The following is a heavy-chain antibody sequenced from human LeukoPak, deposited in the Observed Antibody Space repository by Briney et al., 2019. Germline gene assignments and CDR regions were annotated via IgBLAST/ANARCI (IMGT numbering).Heavy chain of an antibody. CDR3: AGVREDYGDPDAFQL. CDR2: ISGSGGST. CDR1: GFTFCCYA. V-gene: IGHV3-23*01. Sequence: LTGGSLRLSCAASGFTFCCYASNWVRQAPGKGLEWVSTISGSGGSTYYADSVKGGFTISRDNSKNILYMQMNILGADSTAVYYCAGVREDYGDPDAFQLWGQGTVVTVSS. J-gene: IGHJ3*01. D-gene: IGHD4-17*01.